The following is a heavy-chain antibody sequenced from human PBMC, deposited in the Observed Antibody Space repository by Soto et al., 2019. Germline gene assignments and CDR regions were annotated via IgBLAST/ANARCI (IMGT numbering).Heavy chain of an antibody. CDR1: GGSFSAYY. CDR2: INHRGST. V-gene: IGHV4-34*01. CDR3: ASEGTADNWFDP. Sequence: SETLSLTCAVYGGSFSAYYLRWIRQPPGKGLEWVGEINHRGSTNCDPSLKSRVTISVDTSKNQFSLKLSSVTAADTAVYYCASEGTADNWFDPWGQGTLVTVSS. D-gene: IGHD2-21*02. J-gene: IGHJ5*02.